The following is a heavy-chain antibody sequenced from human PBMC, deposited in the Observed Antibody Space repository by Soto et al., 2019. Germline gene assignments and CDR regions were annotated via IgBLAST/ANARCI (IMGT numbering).Heavy chain of an antibody. J-gene: IGHJ4*02. CDR3: ARSIVVVTALDY. Sequence: QVQLVQSGAEEKKPGASVKVSCKASGYTFTIYAMHWVRQAPGQRLEWMGWINAGNGNTKYSQKFQGRVTITRDTSASTAYVEMSSLRSEDTAVYYCARSIVVVTALDYWGQGTLVTVSS. CDR1: GYTFTIYA. D-gene: IGHD2-21*02. CDR2: INAGNGNT. V-gene: IGHV1-3*05.